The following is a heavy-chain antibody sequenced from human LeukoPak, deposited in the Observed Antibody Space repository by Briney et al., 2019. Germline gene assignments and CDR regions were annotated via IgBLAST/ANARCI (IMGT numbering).Heavy chain of an antibody. V-gene: IGHV3-23*01. CDR2: ISGSGGST. CDR3: ATPLTMVRGARYYYGMDV. J-gene: IGHJ6*02. CDR1: GFTFSSYA. D-gene: IGHD3-10*01. Sequence: GGSLRLSCAASGFTFSSYAMSWVRQAPGKGLEWVSAISGSGGSTYYADSVKGRFTISRDNSKNTLYPQMNSLRAEDTAVYYCATPLTMVRGARYYYGMDVWGQGTTVTVSS.